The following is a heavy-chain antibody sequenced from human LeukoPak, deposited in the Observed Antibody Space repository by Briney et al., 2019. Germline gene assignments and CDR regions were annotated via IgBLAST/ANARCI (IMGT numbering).Heavy chain of an antibody. CDR1: GFTFSSYC. V-gene: IGHV3-7*03. CDR3: ARGARSSPRSTSEI. CDR2: IREDGSEK. J-gene: IGHJ3*02. D-gene: IGHD6-13*01. Sequence: GGSLRLSCAASGFTFSSYCMTWVRQAPGEGLEWVADIREDGSEKNYVDSVKGRFTISRDNAKNTLYLQMNSLSAEDTAVYYCARGARSSPRSTSEIWGQGTIVTVSS.